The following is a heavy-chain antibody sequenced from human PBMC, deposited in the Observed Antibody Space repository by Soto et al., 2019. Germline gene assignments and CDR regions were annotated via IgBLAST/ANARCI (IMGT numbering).Heavy chain of an antibody. CDR1: GGSFRGYH. CDR3: ARVGYTSGWFRF. J-gene: IGHJ4*02. D-gene: IGHD6-19*01. CDR2: INNSGST. V-gene: IGHV4-34*01. Sequence: SETLSLTCAVHGGSFRGYHWTWIRQPPGKGLEWIGEINNSGSTNDNPSLKSRVTISRDTSKNQFSLSLSSVTAADTAIYYCARVGYTSGWFRFWGQGILVTVSS.